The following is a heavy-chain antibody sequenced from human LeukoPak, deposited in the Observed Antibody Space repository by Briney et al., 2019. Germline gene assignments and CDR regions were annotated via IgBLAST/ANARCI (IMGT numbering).Heavy chain of an antibody. CDR3: ASSMIVKYDAFDI. Sequence: SETLSLTCTVSGYSISSVYYWGWIRQPPGKGLEWIGNIYQSGSTNYNPSLKSRVTVSVDTSKNQFSLKLSSVTAADTAVYYCASSMIVKYDAFDIWGQGTMVTVSS. CDR2: IYQSGST. CDR1: GYSISSVYY. V-gene: IGHV4-38-2*02. J-gene: IGHJ3*02. D-gene: IGHD3-22*01.